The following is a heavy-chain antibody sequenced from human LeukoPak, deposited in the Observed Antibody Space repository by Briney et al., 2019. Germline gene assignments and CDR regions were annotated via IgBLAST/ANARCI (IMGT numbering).Heavy chain of an antibody. D-gene: IGHD2-2*01. CDR2: INHSGST. CDR1: GGPFSGYY. V-gene: IGHV4-34*01. Sequence: SETLSLTCAVYGGPFSGYYWSWIRQPPGKGLEWIGEINHSGSTNYNPSLKSRVTISVDTSKNQFSLKLSSVTAADTAVYYCAREGGYCSSTSCYAPYDYWGQGTLVTVSS. J-gene: IGHJ4*02. CDR3: AREGGYCSSTSCYAPYDY.